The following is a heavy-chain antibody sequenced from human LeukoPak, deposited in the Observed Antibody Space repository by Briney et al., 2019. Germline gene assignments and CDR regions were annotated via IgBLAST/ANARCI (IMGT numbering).Heavy chain of an antibody. CDR1: GGSISSYY. J-gene: IGHJ6*03. CDR3: ARDASPDSSGYYFPYYYYYYMDV. D-gene: IGHD3-22*01. V-gene: IGHV4-59*01. Sequence: SETLSLTCTVSGGSISSYYWSWIRQPPGKGLEWIGYIYYSGSTNYNPSLKSRVTISVDTSKNQLSLKLSSVTAADTAVYYCARDASPDSSGYYFPYYYYYYMDVWGKGTTVTVSS. CDR2: IYYSGST.